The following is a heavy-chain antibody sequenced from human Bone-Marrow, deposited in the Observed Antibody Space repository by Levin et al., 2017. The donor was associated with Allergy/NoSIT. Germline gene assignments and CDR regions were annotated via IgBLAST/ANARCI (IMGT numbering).Heavy chain of an antibody. J-gene: IGHJ6*02. Sequence: SLKISCEGSGFPFDHFAMHWVRQVPGKGLEWVSGISWDSKSKGYAESVKGRFTVSRDNANKSLVLEMNSLRPEDPALYYFAKDRKGGYWAGYGLDVWGRGTTVIVSS. V-gene: IGHV3-9*01. CDR2: ISWDSKSK. D-gene: IGHD2-8*02. CDR1: GFPFDHFA. CDR3: AKDRKGGYWAGYGLDV.